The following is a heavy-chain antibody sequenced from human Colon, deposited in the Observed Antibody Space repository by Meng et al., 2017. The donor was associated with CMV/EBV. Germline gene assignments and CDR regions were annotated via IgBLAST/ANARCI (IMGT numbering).Heavy chain of an antibody. CDR2: ISSSGSTR. CDR3: ANVDYNYYYAMDV. V-gene: IGHV3-48*03. Sequence: GESLKIFCVGSGFTFMNDEMNWVRQAPGKGLEWVAYISSSGSTRLYADSVKGRFTVSRDNAKNSVYLQMSSLRVEDTAIYYCANVDYNYYYAMDVWGLGTTVTVSS. D-gene: IGHD3-10*01. J-gene: IGHJ6*02. CDR1: GFTFMNDE.